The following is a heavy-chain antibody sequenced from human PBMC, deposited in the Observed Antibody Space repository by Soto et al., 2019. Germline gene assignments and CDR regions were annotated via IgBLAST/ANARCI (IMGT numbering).Heavy chain of an antibody. J-gene: IGHJ3*02. CDR1: GGTFDNYA. Sequence: SVKVSCKASGGTFDNYAVSWVRQAPGQGLEWMGGIIPMFETVNYAQRFQGRLTIAADESTSTAYMELSSLRSEDTAVYYCARATYYYDSSGYWAAFDIWGQGTMVTVSS. CDR2: IIPMFETV. CDR3: ARATYYYDSSGYWAAFDI. D-gene: IGHD3-22*01. V-gene: IGHV1-69*13.